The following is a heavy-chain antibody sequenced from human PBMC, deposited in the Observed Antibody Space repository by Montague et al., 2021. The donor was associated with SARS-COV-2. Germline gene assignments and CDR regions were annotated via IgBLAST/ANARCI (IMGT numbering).Heavy chain of an antibody. CDR3: ATDRTVAPGYGFDP. CDR1: GFTFSSHW. CDR2: INTDGTIT. D-gene: IGHD3-9*01. J-gene: IGHJ5*02. V-gene: IGHV3-74*01. Sequence: SLRLSCAASGFTFSSHWMHWVRQLPGKGLLWVSRINTDGTITNYADSVKGRFTISRDNAKNSMYLQLNSLRAEDTAVYYCATDRTVAPGYGFDPWGHGTLVTVSS.